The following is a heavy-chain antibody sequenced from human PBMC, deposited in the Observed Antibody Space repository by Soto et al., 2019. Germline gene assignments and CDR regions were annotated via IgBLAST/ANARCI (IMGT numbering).Heavy chain of an antibody. D-gene: IGHD3-3*01. J-gene: IGHJ4*02. CDR1: GGSISSYY. CDR2: IYYTGST. V-gene: IGHV4-59*01. Sequence: QVQLQESGPGLVKPSETLSLTCTVSGGSISSYYWSWIRQPPGKGLECIGYIYYTGSTNYKPSLKSRATISVDPSKNQFSLKLSSVTAADTAVYYCARVTSGYRPHFEYWGQGTLVTVSS. CDR3: ARVTSGYRPHFEY.